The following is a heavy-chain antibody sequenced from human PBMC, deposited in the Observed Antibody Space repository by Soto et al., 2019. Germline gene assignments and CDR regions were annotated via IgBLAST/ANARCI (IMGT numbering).Heavy chain of an antibody. CDR2: IKQDGSEK. CDR3: AASPDYGPQFDF. V-gene: IGHV3-7*01. D-gene: IGHD4-17*01. J-gene: IGHJ4*02. CDR1: GFTFSSYW. Sequence: EVQLVESGGGLVQPGGSMRLSCAASGFTFSSYWINWVRQAPGKGLEWVANIKQDGSEKYYVDSVKGRFTISRDSAENSVYLQMHSLGAEDTAVYYCAASPDYGPQFDFWGQGSLVTVSS.